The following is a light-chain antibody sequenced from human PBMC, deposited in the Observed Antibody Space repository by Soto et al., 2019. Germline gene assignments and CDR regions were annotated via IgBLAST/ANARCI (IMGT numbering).Light chain of an antibody. CDR3: SSYTTSAPYV. Sequence: QSALTQPASVSGSPGQSITISCTGTSSDVGAYNFVSWYQHHPGRAPKLIIYDVTIRPSGVSNRFSGSKSGNTASLTISGLQAEDEADYYCSSYTTSAPYVFGSGTKLTVL. J-gene: IGLJ1*01. CDR1: SSDVGAYNF. V-gene: IGLV2-14*03. CDR2: DVT.